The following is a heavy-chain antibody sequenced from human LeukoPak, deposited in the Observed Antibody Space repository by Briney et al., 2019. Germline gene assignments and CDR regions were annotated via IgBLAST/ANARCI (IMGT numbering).Heavy chain of an antibody. CDR1: GFTFSNYG. Sequence: GRSLRLSCAASGFTFSNYGMNWVRQAPGKGLEWVSGIRSSDGSTSYADSVRGRFTISRDTSKNILYLQMNSLRAEDTAVYYCAKEGYDFWSTYSRTHFDYWGQGILVTVSS. J-gene: IGHJ4*02. V-gene: IGHV3-23*01. D-gene: IGHD3-3*01. CDR3: AKEGYDFWSTYSRTHFDY. CDR2: IRSSDGST.